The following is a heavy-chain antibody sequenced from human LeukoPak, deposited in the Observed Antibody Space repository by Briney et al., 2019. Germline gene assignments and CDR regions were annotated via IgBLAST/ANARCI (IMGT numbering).Heavy chain of an antibody. D-gene: IGHD3-10*01. J-gene: IGHJ6*03. CDR2: IYYSGST. V-gene: IGHV4-59*01. CDR3: ARGDRYGSGSYIDYYYMDV. CDR1: GGSISSYY. Sequence: SETLSLTCTVSGGSISSYYWSWIRQPPGKGLEWIGYIYYSGSTNYNPSLKSRVTISVDTSKNQFSLKLSSVTAADTVVYYCARGDRYGSGSYIDYYYMDVWGKGTTVTISS.